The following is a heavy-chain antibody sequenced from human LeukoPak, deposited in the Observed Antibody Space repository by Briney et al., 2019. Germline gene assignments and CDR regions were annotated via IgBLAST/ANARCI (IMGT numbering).Heavy chain of an antibody. CDR3: ARDLLFGGSYPSGMDV. CDR2: IIPIFGTA. D-gene: IGHD1-26*01. J-gene: IGHJ6*02. V-gene: IGHV1-69*13. CDR1: GGTFSSYA. Sequence: ASVKVSCKASGGTFSSYAISWVRQAPGQGLEWMGGIIPIFGTANYAQKFQGRVTITADESTSTAYMELSSLRSEDTAVYYCARDLLFGGSYPSGMDVWGQGTTVTVSS.